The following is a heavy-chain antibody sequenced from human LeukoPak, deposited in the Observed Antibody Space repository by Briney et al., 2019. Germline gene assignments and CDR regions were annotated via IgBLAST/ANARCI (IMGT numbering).Heavy chain of an antibody. CDR2: IYYSGTT. Sequence: KPSETLSLTCTVSGGSISSGSHYWNWIRQHPGKGREWIGYIYYSGTTYYNPSLKSRVTISVDTSKSQFSLRLSSVTAADTAVYYCARGGSSSWQFDYWGQGTLVTVSS. CDR1: GGSISSGSHY. CDR3: ARGGSSSWQFDY. J-gene: IGHJ4*02. V-gene: IGHV4-31*03. D-gene: IGHD6-13*01.